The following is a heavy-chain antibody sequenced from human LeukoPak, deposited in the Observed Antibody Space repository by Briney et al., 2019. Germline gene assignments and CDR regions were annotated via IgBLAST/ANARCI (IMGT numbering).Heavy chain of an antibody. J-gene: IGHJ4*02. V-gene: IGHV3-30*03. CDR1: GLTFSDYG. CDR2: ISYDGYSK. Sequence: GGSLRLSCGASGLTFSDYGMLWVRQAPGKGLEWVAVISYDGYSKYYANSVKGRFTISRDNSKNTLCLQMNSLGPEDAAVYYCAPSMVRGLNSFAYWGQGTLVTVSS. CDR3: APSMVRGLNSFAY. D-gene: IGHD3-10*01.